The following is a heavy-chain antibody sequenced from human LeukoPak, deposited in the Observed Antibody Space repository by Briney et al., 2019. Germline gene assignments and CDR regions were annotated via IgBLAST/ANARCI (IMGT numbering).Heavy chain of an antibody. Sequence: SGPTLVKPTQTLTLTCTFSGFSLSTSGVGVGWIRQPPGKALEWLALIYWDDDKRYSPSLKSRPTITKDTSKNQVVLTMTNMDPVDTATYYCAHLYGSGSSLNYWGQGTLVTVSS. CDR1: GFSLSTSGVG. J-gene: IGHJ4*02. V-gene: IGHV2-5*02. CDR2: IYWDDDK. D-gene: IGHD3-10*01. CDR3: AHLYGSGSSLNY.